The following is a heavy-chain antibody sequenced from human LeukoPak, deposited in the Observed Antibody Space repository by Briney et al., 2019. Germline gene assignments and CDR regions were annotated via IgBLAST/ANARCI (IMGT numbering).Heavy chain of an antibody. CDR1: GFIFSNAW. J-gene: IGHJ4*02. CDR2: IKTKTDGGTT. CDR3: TTDYGSGSYRYFNY. V-gene: IGHV3-15*01. Sequence: PGGSLRLSCAGSGFIFSNAWMSRVRQAPGKGLEWVGRIKTKTDGGTTDYAAPVKGRFTIPRDDSKNTLYLQMNSLKTEDTAVYYCTTDYGSGSYRYFNYWGQGTLVTVSS. D-gene: IGHD3-10*01.